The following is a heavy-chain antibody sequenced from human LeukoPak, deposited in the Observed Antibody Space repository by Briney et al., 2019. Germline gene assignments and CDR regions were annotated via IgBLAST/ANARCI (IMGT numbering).Heavy chain of an antibody. Sequence: SETLSLTCTVSGGSISSYYWSWIRQPPGKGLEWMGYIYYSGSTNYNPSLKSRVTISVDTSKNQFSLKLSSVTAADTAVYYCARVSGYSYGNSYYYYYGMDVWGQGTTVTVSS. CDR3: ARVSGYSYGNSYYYYYGMDV. CDR1: GGSISSYY. V-gene: IGHV4-59*01. D-gene: IGHD5-18*01. J-gene: IGHJ6*02. CDR2: IYYSGST.